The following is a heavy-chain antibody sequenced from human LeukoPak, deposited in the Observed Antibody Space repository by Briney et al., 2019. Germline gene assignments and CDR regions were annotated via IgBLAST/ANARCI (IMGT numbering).Heavy chain of an antibody. V-gene: IGHV3-30*02. D-gene: IGHD5-12*01. CDR2: IRYDGSNK. CDR3: AKDLNPQVLAPYC. Sequence: PGGSLRLSCAASGFTFSSYGMHWVRQAPGKGLEWVAFIRYDGSNKYYADSVKGRFTISRDNSKNTLYLQMNSLRAEDTAVYYCAKDLNPQVLAPYCWGQGTLVTVSS. CDR1: GFTFSSYG. J-gene: IGHJ4*02.